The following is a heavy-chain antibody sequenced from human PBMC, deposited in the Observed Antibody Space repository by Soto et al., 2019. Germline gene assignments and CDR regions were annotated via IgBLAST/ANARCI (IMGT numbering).Heavy chain of an antibody. Sequence: SETLSLTCTVSGGSISSYYWSWIRQPPGKGLEWIGCIYYSGSTNYNPSLKSRVTISVDTSKNQFSLKLSSVTAADTAVYYCARHGPYCSSTSCAENLPILAYWGQGTLVPVSS. CDR1: GGSISSYY. J-gene: IGHJ4*02. D-gene: IGHD2-2*01. CDR2: IYYSGST. V-gene: IGHV4-59*08. CDR3: ARHGPYCSSTSCAENLPILAY.